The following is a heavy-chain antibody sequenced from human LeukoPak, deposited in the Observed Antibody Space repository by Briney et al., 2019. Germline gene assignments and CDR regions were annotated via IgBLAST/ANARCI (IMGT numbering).Heavy chain of an antibody. V-gene: IGHV1-46*03. Sequence: GASVKVSCKASGYTFTSYYMQWVRQAPGQGLEWMGIINPSGGSTSYAQKFQGRVTMTRDTSTSTVYMELSSLRSEDTAVYYCARAVTGTSFSYYYYYYMDVWGKGTTVTVSS. J-gene: IGHJ6*03. CDR3: ARAVTGTSFSYYYYYYMDV. CDR1: GYTFTSYY. D-gene: IGHD1-20*01. CDR2: INPSGGST.